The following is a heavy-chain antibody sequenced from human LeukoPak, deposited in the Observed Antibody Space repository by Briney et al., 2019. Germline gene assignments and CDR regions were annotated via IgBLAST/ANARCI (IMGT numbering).Heavy chain of an antibody. CDR1: DGSVSSYY. CDR2: IYISGGT. V-gene: IGHV4-4*07. J-gene: IGHJ4*02. CDR3: ASGNGITGTKPRSFDY. Sequence: SETLSLTCIVADGSVSSYYGSWIRQPAGKGRGWLVRIYISGGTNYNPSLKSRVTMSVDRSKNQFSLKLSSVTAADTAVYYCASGNGITGTKPRSFDYWGQGTLVTVSS. D-gene: IGHD1-7*01.